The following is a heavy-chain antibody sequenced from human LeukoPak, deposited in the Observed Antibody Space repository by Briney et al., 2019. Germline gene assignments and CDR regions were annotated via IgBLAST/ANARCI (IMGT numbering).Heavy chain of an antibody. J-gene: IGHJ6*03. CDR3: ARVEYYGSGSYFGYYYYYMDV. CDR2: IYHSGST. V-gene: IGHV4-38-2*02. Sequence: SETLSLTCTVSGYSISSGYYWGWIRQPPGKGLEWIGSIYHSGSTYYNPSLKSRVTISVDTSKNQFSLKLSSVTAADTAVYYCARVEYYGSGSYFGYYYYYMDVWGKGTTVTVSS. CDR1: GYSISSGYY. D-gene: IGHD3-10*01.